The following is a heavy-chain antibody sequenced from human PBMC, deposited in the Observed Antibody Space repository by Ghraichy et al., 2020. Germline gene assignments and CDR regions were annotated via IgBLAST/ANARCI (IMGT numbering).Heavy chain of an antibody. Sequence: SETLSLTCTVSGGSISSYYWSWIRQPPGKGLEWIGYIYYSGSTNYNPSLKSRVTISVDTSKNQFSLKLSSVTAADTAVYYCASGYCSGGSCDGFDYWGQGTLVTVSS. D-gene: IGHD2-15*01. CDR3: ASGYCSGGSCDGFDY. J-gene: IGHJ4*02. CDR2: IYYSGST. V-gene: IGHV4-59*01. CDR1: GGSISSYY.